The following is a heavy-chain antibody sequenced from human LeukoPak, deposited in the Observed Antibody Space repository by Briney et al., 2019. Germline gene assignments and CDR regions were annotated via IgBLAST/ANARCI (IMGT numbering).Heavy chain of an antibody. J-gene: IGHJ4*02. CDR3: AKAPVTTCRGAFCYPFDY. Sequence: GGSLRLSCAASGFALSSYAMSWVRQAPGKGLEWVSAISDTGNTYHADSVKGRFTISRDSSKNTLFLQMNRLGPEDAAVYYCAKAPVTTCRGAFCYPFDYWGLGTLVTVSS. V-gene: IGHV3-23*01. CDR2: ISDTGNT. CDR1: GFALSSYA. D-gene: IGHD2-15*01.